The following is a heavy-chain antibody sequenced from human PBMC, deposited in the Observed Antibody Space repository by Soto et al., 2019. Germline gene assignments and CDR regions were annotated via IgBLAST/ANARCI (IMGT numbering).Heavy chain of an antibody. CDR2: IYYSGST. J-gene: IGHJ5*02. Sequence: QVQLQESGPGLVKPSETLSLTCTVSGGSISSYYWSWIRQPPGKGLEWIGYIYYSGSTNYNPSLKSRVTISVDTSKNKFSLKLSSVTAADTAVYYCARYGDYVGRGNWFDPWGQGTLVTVSS. D-gene: IGHD4-17*01. CDR3: ARYGDYVGRGNWFDP. CDR1: GGSISSYY. V-gene: IGHV4-59*01.